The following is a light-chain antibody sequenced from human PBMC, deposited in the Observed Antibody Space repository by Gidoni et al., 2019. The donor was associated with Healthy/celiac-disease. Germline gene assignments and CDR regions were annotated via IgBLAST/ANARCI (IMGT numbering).Light chain of an antibody. CDR2: GNS. V-gene: IGLV1-40*01. Sequence: QSVLTQPHSVSGAPGQRVTISCTGSSSNIGAGYDVHWYQQLPGTAPKLLIYGNSNRPSGVPDRFSGSKSGTSASLAITGLQAEDEADYYCQSYDSSLSGYVVFDGGTKLTVL. J-gene: IGLJ2*01. CDR1: SSNIGAGYD. CDR3: QSYDSSLSGYVV.